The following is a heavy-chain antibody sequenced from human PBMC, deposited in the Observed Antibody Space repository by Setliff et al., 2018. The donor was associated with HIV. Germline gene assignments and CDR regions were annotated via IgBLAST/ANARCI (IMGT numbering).Heavy chain of an antibody. CDR1: GYTFINYA. J-gene: IGHJ5*02. V-gene: IGHV7-4-1*02. Sequence: GASVKVSCKAPGYTFINYAINWVRQAPGQGLEWMGWVNTHTGSPTYAQAFTGRFVFSVDTSITTAYLEITSLKAEDTAVYYCARALYGDYGGDLNWLDPWGQGTLVTVSS. CDR2: VNTHTGSP. D-gene: IGHD4-17*01. CDR3: ARALYGDYGGDLNWLDP.